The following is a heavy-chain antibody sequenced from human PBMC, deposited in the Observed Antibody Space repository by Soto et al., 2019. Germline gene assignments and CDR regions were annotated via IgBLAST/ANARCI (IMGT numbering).Heavy chain of an antibody. CDR1: GFTFSSYA. V-gene: IGHV3-23*01. CDR3: AKDRIAAVGCFDY. D-gene: IGHD6-13*01. CDR2: ISGSGGST. Sequence: PGGSLRLSCAASGFTFSSYAMTWVRQAPGKGLEWVSGISGSGGSTYYADSVKGRFTISRDNSKNTLYLQMNSLRAEDTAVYYCAKDRIAAVGCFDYWGQGTRVTVSS. J-gene: IGHJ4*02.